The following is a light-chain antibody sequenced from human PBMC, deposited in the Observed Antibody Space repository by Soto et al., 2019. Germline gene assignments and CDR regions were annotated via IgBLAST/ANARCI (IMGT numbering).Light chain of an antibody. CDR1: QGISKK. V-gene: IGKV3-15*01. CDR3: QQYHTWPVT. J-gene: IGKJ4*01. CDR2: AVS. Sequence: IVMTQSPATLSVAPVGRVTFSCMASQGISKKVAWYQHKPGQAPRLLISAVSTGATGVPARFSGSGSGTEFTLTINSLQSEDCATYYCQQYHTWPVTFGGGTKVDIK.